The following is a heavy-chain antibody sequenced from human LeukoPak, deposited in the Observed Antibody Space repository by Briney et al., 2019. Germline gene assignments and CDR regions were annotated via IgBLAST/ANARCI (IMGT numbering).Heavy chain of an antibody. CDR1: GYSISSGYY. V-gene: IGHV4-38-2*02. CDR2: IYHSGST. Sequence: SETLSLTCTVSGYSISSGYYWGWIRQRPGKGLEWIGSIYHSGSTYYNPSLKSRVTISVDTSKNQFSLKLSSVTAADTAVYYCARVLDSSGWYWFDPWGQGTLVTVSS. CDR3: ARVLDSSGWYWFDP. D-gene: IGHD6-19*01. J-gene: IGHJ5*02.